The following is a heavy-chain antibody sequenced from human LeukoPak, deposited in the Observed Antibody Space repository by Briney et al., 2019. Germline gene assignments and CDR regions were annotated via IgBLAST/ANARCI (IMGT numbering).Heavy chain of an antibody. CDR1: GFTVSSNY. Sequence: GGSLRLSCAASGFTVSSNYMSWVRQAPGKGLGWVSVIYSGGSTYYAGSVKGRFTISRDNSKNTLYLQMNSLRAEDTAVYYCARLRLTGNYFDYWGQGTLVTVSS. V-gene: IGHV3-66*04. J-gene: IGHJ4*02. CDR3: ARLRLTGNYFDY. D-gene: IGHD4-17*01. CDR2: IYSGGST.